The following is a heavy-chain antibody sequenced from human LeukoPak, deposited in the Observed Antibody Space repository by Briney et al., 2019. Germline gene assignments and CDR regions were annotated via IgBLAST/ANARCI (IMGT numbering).Heavy chain of an antibody. CDR1: GFTFSNAW. CDR2: IKSKTDGGTT. CDR3: ALAVTTPNDAFDI. V-gene: IGHV3-15*07. J-gene: IGHJ3*02. D-gene: IGHD4-17*01. Sequence: GGSLRLSCAASGFTFSNAWMNWVRQAPGKGLEWVGRIKSKTDGGTTDYAAPVKGRFTISRDDSKNTLYLQMNSLRAEDTAVYYCALAVTTPNDAFDIWGQGTMVTVSS.